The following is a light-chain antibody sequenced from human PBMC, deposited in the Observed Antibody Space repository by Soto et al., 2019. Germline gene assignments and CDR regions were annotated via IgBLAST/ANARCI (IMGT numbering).Light chain of an antibody. CDR3: CSYAGSPRYV. J-gene: IGLJ1*01. CDR1: SSDVSTYNY. Sequence: QSVLTQPRSVSGSLGQSVTISCTGTSSDVSTYNYVSWYQQHPGKAPKVMIYDVSERPSGVPDRFSGSKSGNTASLTISGLQAEDDADYYCCSYAGSPRYVLGTGTKVIVL. V-gene: IGLV2-11*01. CDR2: DVS.